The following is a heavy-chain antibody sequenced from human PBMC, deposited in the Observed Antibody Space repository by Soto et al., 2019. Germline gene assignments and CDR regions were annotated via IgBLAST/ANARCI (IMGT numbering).Heavy chain of an antibody. CDR2: IYYSGST. Sequence: SETLSLTCTVSGGSISSYYWSWIRQPPGKGLEWIGYIYYSGSTNYNPSLKSRVTISVDTSKNQFSLKLSSVTAADTAVYYCTRNRIWYCSSTSCPYWFDPWGQGTLVTVSS. V-gene: IGHV4-59*12. D-gene: IGHD2-2*01. CDR3: TRNRIWYCSSTSCPYWFDP. J-gene: IGHJ5*02. CDR1: GGSISSYY.